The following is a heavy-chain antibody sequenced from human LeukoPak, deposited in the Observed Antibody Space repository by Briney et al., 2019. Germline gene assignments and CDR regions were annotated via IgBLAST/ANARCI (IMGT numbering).Heavy chain of an antibody. CDR3: ARDQPLYYFDY. J-gene: IGHJ4*02. CDR1: GYAFTSYG. V-gene: IGHV1-18*01. Sequence: GASVKVSCKASGYAFTSYGVSWVRQAPGQGLEWMGWISAYNGNTNYAQKLQGRVTMTTDTSTSTAYMELRSLRSDDTAVYYCARDQPLYYFDYWGQGTLVTVSS. CDR2: ISAYNGNT.